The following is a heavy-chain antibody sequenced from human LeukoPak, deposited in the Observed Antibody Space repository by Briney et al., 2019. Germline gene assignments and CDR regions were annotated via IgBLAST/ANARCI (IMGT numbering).Heavy chain of an antibody. CDR1: DDSISDYY. Sequence: SETLSLTCTVSDDSISDYYRGWIRQPPGKGLEWIGYFHNSGTSTYNPSLKSRVTISADTSKNQFSLKLSSVTAADTAVYYCARESGYDSYGYWGQGTLVTVSS. V-gene: IGHV4-4*08. J-gene: IGHJ4*02. CDR3: ARESGYDSYGY. CDR2: FHNSGTS. D-gene: IGHD3-3*01.